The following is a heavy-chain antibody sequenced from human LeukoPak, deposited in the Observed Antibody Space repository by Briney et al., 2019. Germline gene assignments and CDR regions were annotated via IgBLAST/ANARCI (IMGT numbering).Heavy chain of an antibody. CDR3: ARDLLHRGYAFDI. J-gene: IGHJ3*02. D-gene: IGHD5-12*01. CDR2: IYYSGST. Sequence: SETLSLTCTVSGGSISSYYWSWIRQPPGKGLEWIGYIYYSGSTYYNPSLRSRVTISVDTSKNQFSLKLSSVTAADTAVYYCARDLLHRGYAFDIWGQGTMVTVSS. V-gene: IGHV4-59*01. CDR1: GGSISSYY.